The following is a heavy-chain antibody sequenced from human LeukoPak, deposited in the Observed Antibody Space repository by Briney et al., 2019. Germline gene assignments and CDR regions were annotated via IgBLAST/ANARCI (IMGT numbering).Heavy chain of an antibody. D-gene: IGHD4-11*01. V-gene: IGHV4-38-2*01. CDR1: GYSISSSYY. Sequence: PSETLSLTCAVSGYSISSSYYWGWIRQPPGKGLEWIGTTYHSGSTHYNPSLKSRVTLSVDTSKNQFSLKLRSVTAADTAVYYCASLPSNTVTHDYWGQRTLVTVSS. J-gene: IGHJ4*02. CDR3: ASLPSNTVTHDY. CDR2: TYHSGST.